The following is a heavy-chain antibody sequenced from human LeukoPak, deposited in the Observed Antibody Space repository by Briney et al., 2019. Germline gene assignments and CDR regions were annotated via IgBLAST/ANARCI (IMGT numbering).Heavy chain of an antibody. CDR2: IYTSGST. CDR3: ARERYYDSSGDRDDY. D-gene: IGHD3-22*01. J-gene: IGHJ4*02. V-gene: IGHV4-4*07. Sequence: SETLSLTCTVSGGSISSYYWSWIRQPAGKGLEWIGRIYTSGSTNYNPSLKSRVTMSVDTSKNQFSLKLSSVTAADTAVYYCARERYYDSSGDRDDYWGQGTLVTVSS. CDR1: GGSISSYY.